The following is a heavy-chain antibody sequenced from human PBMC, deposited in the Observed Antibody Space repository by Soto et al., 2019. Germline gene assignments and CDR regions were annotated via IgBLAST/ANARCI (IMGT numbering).Heavy chain of an antibody. V-gene: IGHV3-15*01. J-gene: IGHJ3*02. CDR1: GFTFSNAW. D-gene: IGHD2-2*02. Sequence: LRLSCAASGFTFSNAWMSWVRQAPGKGLEWVGRIKSKTDGGTTDYAAPVKGRFTISRDDSKNTLYLQMNSLKTEDTAVYYCTTGPPPVAISFDAFDIWGQGTMVTVSS. CDR2: IKSKTDGGTT. CDR3: TTGPPPVAISFDAFDI.